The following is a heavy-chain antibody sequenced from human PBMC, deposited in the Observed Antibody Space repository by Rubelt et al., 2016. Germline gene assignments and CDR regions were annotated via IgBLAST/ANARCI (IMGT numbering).Heavy chain of an antibody. Sequence: QVQLVQSGAEVKKPGSSVKVSCKASGGTFSSYAISWVRQAPGQGLEWMGRIIPILGIANYAQKFQGRVTITADKSTSTAYMELSSLRSEDTAVYYCAREQQLVGGWFDPWGQGTLVTVSS. CDR2: IIPILGIA. CDR1: GGTFSSYA. CDR3: AREQQLVGGWFDP. J-gene: IGHJ5*02. D-gene: IGHD6-13*01. V-gene: IGHV1-69*04.